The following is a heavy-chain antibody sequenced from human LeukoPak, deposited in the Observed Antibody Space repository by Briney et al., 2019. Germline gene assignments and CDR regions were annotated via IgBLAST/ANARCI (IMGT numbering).Heavy chain of an antibody. J-gene: IGHJ5*02. CDR2: INPKSGGT. Sequence: GASVKVSCKASGYTFTDYYMHWVRQAPGQGLEWMGWINPKSGGTNYAQKFQGRITMTRDTSISTSYMELRRLRSEDTAVYYCARGSYCSGGSCYRNWFDPWGQGTLVTVSS. D-gene: IGHD2-15*01. CDR3: ARGSYCSGGSCYRNWFDP. CDR1: GYTFTDYY. V-gene: IGHV1-2*02.